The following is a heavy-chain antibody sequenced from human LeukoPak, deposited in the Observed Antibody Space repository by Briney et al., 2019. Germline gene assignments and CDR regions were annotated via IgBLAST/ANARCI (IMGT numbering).Heavy chain of an antibody. CDR1: GGSFSGYY. CDR3: ARTIAAAGYYYYYYMDV. CDR2: INHNGST. J-gene: IGHJ6*03. D-gene: IGHD6-13*01. Sequence: ETLSLTCAVYGGSFSGYYWSWIRQPPGKGLEWIGEINHNGSTNYNPSLKSRVTISVDTSKNQFSLKLSSVTAADTAVYYCARTIAAAGYYYYYYMDVWGKGTTVTVSS. V-gene: IGHV4-34*01.